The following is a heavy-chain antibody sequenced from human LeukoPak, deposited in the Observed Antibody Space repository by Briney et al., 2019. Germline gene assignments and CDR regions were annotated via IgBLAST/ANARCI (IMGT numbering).Heavy chain of an antibody. V-gene: IGHV4-59*08. CDR1: GGSISSYY. CDR2: IYYSGST. D-gene: IGHD6-13*01. J-gene: IGHJ4*02. Sequence: SEALSLTCTVSGGSISSYYWSWIRQPPGKGLEWIGYIYYSGSTNYNPSLKSRVTISVDTSKNQFSLKLSSVTAADTALYYCARHSQHLDYWGQGTLVTVSS. CDR3: ARHSQHLDY.